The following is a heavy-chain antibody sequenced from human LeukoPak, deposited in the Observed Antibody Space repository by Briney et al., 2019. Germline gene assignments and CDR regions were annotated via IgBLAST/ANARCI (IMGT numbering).Heavy chain of an antibody. V-gene: IGHV1-18*01. D-gene: IGHD3-3*01. CDR1: GYTFTTYG. J-gene: IGHJ4*02. Sequence: GASVKVSCKASGYTFTTYGISWVRQAPGQGLEWMGWISAYHGNTNYAQKFQDRVSMTTDTSTSTANMELRSLRSDDTAVYYCARAPYYDFWSGYHYYFDYWGQGTLVTVSS. CDR2: ISAYHGNT. CDR3: ARAPYYDFWSGYHYYFDY.